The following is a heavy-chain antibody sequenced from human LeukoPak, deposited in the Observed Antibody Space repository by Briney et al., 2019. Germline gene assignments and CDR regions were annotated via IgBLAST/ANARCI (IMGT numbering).Heavy chain of an antibody. Sequence: GGSLTLSSAASAFTSNRYESIWVSQAPGKGREWDSYIHTIAPTIYYADSVKDRFFISRDNAKSSLYLQMNSLRAEDTAVYYCAKWYPGNMDVWGKGTTVTVSS. V-gene: IGHV3-48*03. CDR2: IHTIAPTI. CDR3: AKWYPGNMDV. CDR1: AFTSNRYE. D-gene: IGHD2-2*01. J-gene: IGHJ6*04.